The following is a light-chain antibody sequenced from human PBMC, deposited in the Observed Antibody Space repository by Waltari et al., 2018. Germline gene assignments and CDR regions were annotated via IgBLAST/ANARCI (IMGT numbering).Light chain of an antibody. CDR3: QQGNDFPLT. J-gene: IGKJ4*01. V-gene: IGKV1-12*01. CDR1: QDISRW. CDR2: DAS. Sequence: DIQMTQSPSSVSASVGDRVTITCRASQDISRWLAWYQQKAGKAPKFLIYDASTLQSGVPSGFSGSGSGTDFTLTISSLQPEDFATYYCQQGNDFPLTFGGGTKVEI.